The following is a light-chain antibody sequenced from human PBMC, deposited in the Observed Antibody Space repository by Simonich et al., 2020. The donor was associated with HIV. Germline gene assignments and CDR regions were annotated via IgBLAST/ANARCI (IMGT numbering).Light chain of an antibody. CDR2: WAS. CDR1: QSVLYRSNNKNY. J-gene: IGKJ3*01. CDR3: QQYYSTPDT. Sequence: DIVMTQSPDSLAVSLGERATINCKSSQSVLYRSNNKNYLAWYQQKPGQPPKLLIYWASTRESGVPDRFSGSGSGTYFTLTISSLQAEDVAVYYCQQYYSTPDTFGPGTKVDIK. V-gene: IGKV4-1*01.